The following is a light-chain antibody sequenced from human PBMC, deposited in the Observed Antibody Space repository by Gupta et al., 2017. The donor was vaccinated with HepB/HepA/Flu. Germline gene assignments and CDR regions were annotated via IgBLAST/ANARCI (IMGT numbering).Light chain of an antibody. CDR3: AAWDDSLNGPV. V-gene: IGLV1-44*01. J-gene: IGLJ2*01. CDR2: YNI. Sequence: QSVLTQLPSASGTPGHRVTISCSGSSPNIGSNTVNWYQPLPGTAPKLLFYYNIQRPSGVPARFSAAKSGTSASLAISGLQSEDEADYYCAAWDDSLNGPVFGGGTKLTVL. CDR1: SPNIGSNT.